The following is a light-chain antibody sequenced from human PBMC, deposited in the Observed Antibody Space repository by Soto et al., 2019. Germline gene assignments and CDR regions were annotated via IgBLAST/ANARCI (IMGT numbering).Light chain of an antibody. CDR3: AAWDDSLSGLVR. CDR2: RNN. V-gene: IGLV1-47*01. J-gene: IGLJ3*02. Sequence: QSVLTPPHSASGPPGQRVPISCSGGSLTIGSNYVYWYQQLPGPAPKLLIYRNNQRPSGVPDRFFGSKSGTSASLAISGLRSEDEAEYYCAAWDDSLSGLVRFGGGTKGTVL. CDR1: SLTIGSNY.